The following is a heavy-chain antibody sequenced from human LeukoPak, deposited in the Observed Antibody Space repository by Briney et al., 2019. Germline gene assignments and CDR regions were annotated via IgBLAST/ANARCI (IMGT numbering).Heavy chain of an antibody. D-gene: IGHD5-18*01. CDR1: GGSFSGYY. V-gene: IGHV4-34*01. CDR2: INHSGST. J-gene: IGHJ4*02. CDR3: AGSYGYDY. Sequence: SETLSLTCAVYGGSFSGYYWSWIRQPPGKGLEWIGEINHSGSTNYNPSLKSRVTISVDTSKNQFSLKLSSVTAADTAVYYCAGSYGYDYWGQGTLVTVSP.